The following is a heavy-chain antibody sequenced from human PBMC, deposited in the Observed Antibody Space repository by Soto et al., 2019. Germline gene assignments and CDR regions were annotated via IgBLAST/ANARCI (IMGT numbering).Heavy chain of an antibody. D-gene: IGHD5-12*01. V-gene: IGHV1-69*13. Sequence: SVKVSCKASWGTFNNYPITWVRQAPGEGLEWMGGSIPIFGTANYAQKFQGRVTISVDESTSTAYMELSSLRSEDTAVYYCARGRGYSGDDHYYYFDMDGWGQGTTVTVSS. CDR3: ARGRGYSGDDHYYYFDMDG. CDR2: SIPIFGTA. CDR1: WGTFNNYP. J-gene: IGHJ6*02.